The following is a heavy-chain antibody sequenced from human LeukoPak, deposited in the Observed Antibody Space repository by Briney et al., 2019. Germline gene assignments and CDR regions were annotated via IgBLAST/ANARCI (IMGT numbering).Heavy chain of an antibody. D-gene: IGHD1-26*01. Sequence: GSLRLSCAASGFTFSSYAMSWVRQAPGKGLVWVSRIDSDGTNTDYADSVKGRFTISRDNAKNTLYMQMNSLRVDDTAVYYCVREASGVSSSAFDVWGQGTMVTVSS. CDR3: VREASGVSSSAFDV. CDR1: GFTFSSYA. J-gene: IGHJ3*01. V-gene: IGHV3-74*01. CDR2: IDSDGTNT.